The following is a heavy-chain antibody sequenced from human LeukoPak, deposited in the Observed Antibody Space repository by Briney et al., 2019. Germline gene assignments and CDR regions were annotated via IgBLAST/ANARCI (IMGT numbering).Heavy chain of an antibody. J-gene: IGHJ4*02. V-gene: IGHV4-4*02. CDR1: GGSIVNGHW. Sequence: SGTLSLTCAVSGGSIVNGHWWSWVRQPPGEGLEWIGEIHHNGRTNYNPSLKSRVTMSVDKSKNQFSLSLTSMTAADTAVYFCARCGDYCLDLWGQGTLVTVSS. D-gene: IGHD2/OR15-2a*01. CDR2: IHHNGRT. CDR3: ARCGDYCLDL.